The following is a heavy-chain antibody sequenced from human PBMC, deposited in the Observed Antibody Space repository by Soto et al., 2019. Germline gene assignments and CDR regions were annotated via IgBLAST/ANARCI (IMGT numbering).Heavy chain of an antibody. CDR1: GYNFLNYG. CDR2: ISVYHGST. J-gene: IGHJ4*02. Sequence: GASVKVSCKTSGYNFLNYGMSWVRQAPGQGPEWMGWISVYHGSTIYAQNFQGRVTMTTDTSTSTAYMELTSLRSDDTGVYYCARDHGGATMALLYWGQGTLVTVSS. CDR3: ARDHGGATMALLY. D-gene: IGHD3-10*01. V-gene: IGHV1-18*04.